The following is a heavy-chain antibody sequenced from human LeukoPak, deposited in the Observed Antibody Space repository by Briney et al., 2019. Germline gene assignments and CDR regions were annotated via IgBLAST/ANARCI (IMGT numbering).Heavy chain of an antibody. CDR1: GFTLSSFD. CDR2: IGTASDT. Sequence: PGGSLRLSCAASGFTLSSFDMHWVRQPTGQGLEWGSTIGTASDTYYPSSVEGQFTLSRENAKTSLYLQMNSLTAGDTAVYYCARGPPRGKYYYMDVWGKGTTVTVSS. CDR3: ARGPPRGKYYYMDV. D-gene: IGHD1-1*01. J-gene: IGHJ6*03. V-gene: IGHV3-13*01.